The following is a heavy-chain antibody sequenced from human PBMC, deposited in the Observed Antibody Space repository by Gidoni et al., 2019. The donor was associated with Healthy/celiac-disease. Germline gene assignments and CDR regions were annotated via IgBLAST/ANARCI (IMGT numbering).Heavy chain of an antibody. CDR1: GFPFSSYS. J-gene: IGHJ4*02. CDR2: ISSSSSYI. Sequence: EVQLVESGGGLVKPGGSLRLSCAASGFPFSSYSMNWVRQAPGKGLEWVSSISSSSSYIYYADSVKGRFTISRDNAKNSLYLQMNSLRAEDTAVYYCARGGIAAAGVDYWGQGTLVTVSS. CDR3: ARGGIAAAGVDY. D-gene: IGHD6-13*01. V-gene: IGHV3-21*01.